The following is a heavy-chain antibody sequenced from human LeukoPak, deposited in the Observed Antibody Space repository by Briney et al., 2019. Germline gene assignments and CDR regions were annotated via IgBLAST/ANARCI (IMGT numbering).Heavy chain of an antibody. V-gene: IGHV4-59*02. CDR2: IYHSGST. Sequence: SAALSPTFTVSCAYVSNYYWRWSRPPPGKGVGWIGYIYHSGSTKYNPSLQSRVTMSFDTSKNQFSLKLSSVTAADTAVYYCARDHSGYDSYYFDYWGEGTLVTVSS. D-gene: IGHD5-12*01. CDR3: ARDHSGYDSYYFDY. J-gene: IGHJ4*02. CDR1: CAYVSNYY.